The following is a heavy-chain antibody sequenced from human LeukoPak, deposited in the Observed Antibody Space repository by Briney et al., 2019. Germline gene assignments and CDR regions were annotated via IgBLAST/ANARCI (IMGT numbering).Heavy chain of an antibody. CDR2: ISITTSYT. D-gene: IGHD3-10*01. CDR3: ARSSYTSGSSYFDY. CDR1: GFHFSEFY. J-gene: IGHJ4*02. V-gene: IGHV3-11*03. Sequence: PGGPLTLPHAPSGFHFSEFYMRGTPPATGGALEWLSYISITTSYTDYADSVKGRFTISRDNAKNSLYLQMNSLRAEDTAVYYCARSSYTSGSSYFDYWGQGTQVTVSA.